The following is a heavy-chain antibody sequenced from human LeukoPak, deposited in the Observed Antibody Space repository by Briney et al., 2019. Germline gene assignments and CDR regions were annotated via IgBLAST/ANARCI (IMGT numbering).Heavy chain of an antibody. CDR1: GFTFSSYS. J-gene: IGHJ4*02. V-gene: IGHV3-48*04. CDR2: ISSSGSTI. Sequence: GGSLRLSCAASGFTFSSYSMNWVRQAPGKGLEWVSYISSSGSTIYYADSVKGRFTISRDNANNSLYLQMNSLRAEDTAVYYCAREGGEWELLRTFDYWGQGTLVTVSS. D-gene: IGHD1-26*01. CDR3: AREGGEWELLRTFDY.